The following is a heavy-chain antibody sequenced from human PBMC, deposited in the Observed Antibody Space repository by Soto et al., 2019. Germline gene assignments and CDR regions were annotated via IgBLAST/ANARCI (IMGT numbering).Heavy chain of an antibody. J-gene: IGHJ5*02. V-gene: IGHV1-69*01. CDR1: GGTFSSYA. D-gene: IGHD3-10*01. CDR2: IIPMYGPA. CDR3: ARVTSMVRGVIDNWFDP. Sequence: QVPLVQSGAEVKKPGSPVTVSCKASGGTFSSYAIHWVRQAPGQGLEWMGGIIPMYGPAKYAQRFQGRVTTTADESTTTVYMELPSLTSQDTAVYYCARVTSMVRGVIDNWFDPWGHGTLVTVSS.